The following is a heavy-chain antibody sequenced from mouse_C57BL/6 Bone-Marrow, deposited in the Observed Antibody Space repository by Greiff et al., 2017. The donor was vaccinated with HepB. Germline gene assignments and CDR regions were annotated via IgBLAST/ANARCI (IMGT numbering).Heavy chain of an antibody. CDR3: ASLITTVVAHYYAMDY. CDR2: IRNKANGYTT. CDR1: GFTFTDYY. D-gene: IGHD1-1*01. V-gene: IGHV7-3*01. Sequence: EVKLVESGGGLVQPGGSLSLSCAASGFTFTDYYMSWVRQPPGKALEWLGFIRNKANGYTTEYSASVKGRFTISRDNSQSILYLQMNALRAEDSATYYCASLITTVVAHYYAMDYWGQGTSVTVSS. J-gene: IGHJ4*01.